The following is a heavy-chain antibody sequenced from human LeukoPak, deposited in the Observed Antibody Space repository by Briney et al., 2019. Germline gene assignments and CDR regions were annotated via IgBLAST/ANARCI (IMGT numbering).Heavy chain of an antibody. V-gene: IGHV3-7*01. CDR1: GFTFSSYW. CDR2: INQHGSEK. D-gene: IGHD3-22*01. J-gene: IGHJ4*02. Sequence: PGGSLRLSCAASGFTFSSYWMSWVRQAPGKGLEWVANINQHGSEKYYVDSVKGRFTISRDNAKNSSYLQMNSLRAEDTGVYYCAREQPYYYDSSGTALMAEIKYYFDYWGQGTLVTVSS. CDR3: AREQPYYYDSSGTALMAEIKYYFDY.